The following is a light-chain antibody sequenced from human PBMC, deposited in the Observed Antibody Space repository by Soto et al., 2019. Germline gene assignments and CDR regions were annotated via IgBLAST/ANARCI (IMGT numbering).Light chain of an antibody. J-gene: IGKJ1*01. V-gene: IGKV3-20*01. Sequence: EIVLTQSPGTLSLSPGESATLSCRASQSVSNNYLAWYQQKPGQAPRLLIYGASNRATAIPDRFSGSGSGTDFTLTISRLEPEDFAVYYCQQYGSSGTFGQGTKVDIK. CDR1: QSVSNNY. CDR2: GAS. CDR3: QQYGSSGT.